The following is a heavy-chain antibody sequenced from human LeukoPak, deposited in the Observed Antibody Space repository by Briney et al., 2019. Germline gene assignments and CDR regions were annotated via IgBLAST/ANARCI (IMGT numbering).Heavy chain of an antibody. J-gene: IGHJ4*02. CDR2: IYYSGST. CDR3: ARGSGYSYWFYDY. CDR1: GGSISSYY. Sequence: PSETLSLTCTVSGGSISSYYWSWIRQPPGKGLEWIGYIYYSGSTNYNPSLKSRVTISVDTSKNQLSLKLSSVTAADTAVYYCARGSGYSYWFYDYWGQGTLVTVSS. D-gene: IGHD5-18*01. V-gene: IGHV4-59*08.